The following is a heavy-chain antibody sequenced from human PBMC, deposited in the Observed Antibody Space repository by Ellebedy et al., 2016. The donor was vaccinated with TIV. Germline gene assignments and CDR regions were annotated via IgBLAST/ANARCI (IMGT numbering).Heavy chain of an antibody. D-gene: IGHD6-13*01. V-gene: IGHV3-21*01. CDR2: ISSSATYI. J-gene: IGHJ4*02. Sequence: GESLKISCVASGFSFRSYWMNWVRQAPGKGLEWVSSISSSATYIHIADSVKGRFTISRDNAKNLLYLQMNSLRVEDTAVYYCARPGASYSSSWYDFDCWGQGTLVTVSS. CDR3: ARPGASYSSSWYDFDC. CDR1: GFSFRSYW.